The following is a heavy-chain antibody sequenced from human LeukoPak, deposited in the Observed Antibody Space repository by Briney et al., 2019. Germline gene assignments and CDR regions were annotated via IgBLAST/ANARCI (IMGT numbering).Heavy chain of an antibody. Sequence: GGSLRLSCTASGFSFSNHYMRWIRQAPGKGLEWVANINEDGSNKWHLGSVKGRFTVSRDNARNSLCLQMNSLRVEDTAVYYCTRVIVAVPGYFDYFDFWGQGVLVTVSS. CDR2: INEDGSNK. J-gene: IGHJ4*02. V-gene: IGHV3-7*01. D-gene: IGHD6-19*01. CDR1: GFSFSNHY. CDR3: TRVIVAVPGYFDYFDF.